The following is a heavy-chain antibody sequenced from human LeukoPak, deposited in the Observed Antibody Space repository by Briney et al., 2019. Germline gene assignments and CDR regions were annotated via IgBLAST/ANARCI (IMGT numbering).Heavy chain of an antibody. CDR1: GYTLTELS. CDR3: ATELIAAAGTDYYYYYGMDV. CDR2: FDPEDGET. Sequence: GASVKVSCKVSGYTLTELSMHWVRQAPGKGLEWMGGFDPEDGETIYAQKFQGRVTMTEDTSTDTAYMELSSLRSEDTAVYYRATELIAAAGTDYYYYYGMDVWGQGTTVTVSS. V-gene: IGHV1-24*01. D-gene: IGHD6-13*01. J-gene: IGHJ6*02.